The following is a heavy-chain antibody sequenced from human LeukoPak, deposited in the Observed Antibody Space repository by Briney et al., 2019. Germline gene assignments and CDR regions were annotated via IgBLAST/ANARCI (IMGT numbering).Heavy chain of an antibody. Sequence: SQTLSLTCAISGDSVYSNSAAWNWIRQSPSRGLEWLGRTYYRSKWYNDYAVSVKSRITINPDTSKNQFSLQLNSVTPEDTAVYYCARELFYDSSGYFGGDDYFDYWGQGTLVTVSS. CDR2: TYYRSKWYN. D-gene: IGHD3-22*01. CDR1: GDSVYSNSAA. V-gene: IGHV6-1*01. J-gene: IGHJ4*02. CDR3: ARELFYDSSGYFGGDDYFDY.